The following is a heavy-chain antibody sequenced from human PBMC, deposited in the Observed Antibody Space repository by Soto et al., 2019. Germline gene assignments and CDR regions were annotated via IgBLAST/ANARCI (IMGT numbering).Heavy chain of an antibody. Sequence: SETLSLTCAVYGGSFSGYYWSWIRQPPGKGLEWIGEINHSGSTNYNPSLKSRVTISVDTSKNQFSLKLSSVTAADTAVYYCARQRTGYYDYYYYYIYVCAKRATVPVS. D-gene: IGHD3-9*01. J-gene: IGHJ6*03. CDR1: GGSFSGYY. V-gene: IGHV4-34*01. CDR2: INHSGST. CDR3: ARQRTGYYDYYYYYIYV.